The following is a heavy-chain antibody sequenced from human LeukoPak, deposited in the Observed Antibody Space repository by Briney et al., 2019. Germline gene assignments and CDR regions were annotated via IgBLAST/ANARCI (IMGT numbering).Heavy chain of an antibody. CDR2: VHLSGRT. J-gene: IGHJ5*02. Sequence: SGTLSLTCGVSGGSISTTNWWTWVRQPPGEGLEWIGEVHLSGRTHYNPSLESRVTMSVDMSENHISLRLNSVTAADTAVYYCARHAPQDYGDYVQQRGASKWFDTWGQGTLVTVSS. CDR3: ARHAPQDYGDYVQQRGASKWFDT. CDR1: GGSISTTNW. D-gene: IGHD4-17*01. V-gene: IGHV4-4*02.